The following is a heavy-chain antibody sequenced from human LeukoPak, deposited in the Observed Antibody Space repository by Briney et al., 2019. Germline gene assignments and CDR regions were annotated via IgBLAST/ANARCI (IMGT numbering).Heavy chain of an antibody. Sequence: SETLSLTCTVSGGSISSYYWSWIRQPPGKGLEWIGYIYYSGSTNYNPSLKSRVTISVDTSKNQFSLKLSSVTAADTAVYYCARYSFRVPRRYYDSSGYYKAFDYWGQGTLVTVSS. CDR3: ARYSFRVPRRYYDSSGYYKAFDY. V-gene: IGHV4-59*01. J-gene: IGHJ4*02. CDR2: IYYSGST. D-gene: IGHD3-22*01. CDR1: GGSISSYY.